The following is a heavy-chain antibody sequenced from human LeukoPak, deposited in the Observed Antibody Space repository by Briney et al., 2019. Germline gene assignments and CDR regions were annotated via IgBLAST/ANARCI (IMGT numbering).Heavy chain of an antibody. CDR3: ARMMYGNGWNRYYFDY. J-gene: IGHJ4*02. V-gene: IGHV4-39*01. CDR1: GDSISSYNHY. Sequence: SETLSLTCTVSGDSISSYNHYWGWIRQPPGKGLQWLGRICYGGSTHDNPSLKSRVTISVDTSKNQFSLRVTSATAADTAVYYCARMMYGNGWNRYYFDYWGQGTLVTVSS. D-gene: IGHD6-19*01. CDR2: ICYGGST.